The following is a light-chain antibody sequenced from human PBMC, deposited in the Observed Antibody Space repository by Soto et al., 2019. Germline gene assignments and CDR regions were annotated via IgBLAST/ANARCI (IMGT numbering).Light chain of an antibody. CDR1: SSDVGGYDF. V-gene: IGLV2-11*01. Sequence: QSALTQPRSVSGSPGQSVTISCTGTSSDVGGYDFVSWYQQYPGKAPKLLIYVVTERPSGVPDRFSGFKSGDTASLTISGLQAEYEADYYCCSYVGGHSWVFGGGTKLTVL. CDR3: CSYVGGHSWV. J-gene: IGLJ2*01. CDR2: VVT.